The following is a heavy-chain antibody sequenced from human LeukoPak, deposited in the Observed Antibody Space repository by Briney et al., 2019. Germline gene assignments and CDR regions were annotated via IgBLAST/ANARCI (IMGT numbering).Heavy chain of an antibody. CDR1: GYTFTSYY. CDR2: IYPHSDTT. J-gene: IGHJ6*02. V-gene: IGHV1-46*01. D-gene: IGHD6-19*01. CDR3: ARGYSSGWSLYYYYYYGMDV. Sequence: ASVKVSCKTSGYTFTSYYVHWVRQAPGQGLEYMGVIYPHSDTTSYAQKFQGRVTMTRNTSISTAYMELSSLRSEDTAVYYCARGYSSGWSLYYYYYYGMDVWGQGTTVTVSS.